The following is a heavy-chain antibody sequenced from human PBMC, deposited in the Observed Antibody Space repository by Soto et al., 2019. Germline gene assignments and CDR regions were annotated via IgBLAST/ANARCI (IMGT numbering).Heavy chain of an antibody. V-gene: IGHV3-33*01. D-gene: IGHD6-6*01. CDR3: ARARRQLVPNWLDP. CDR1: GFTFSSYG. Sequence: GGSLRLSCAASGFTFSSYGMHWVRQAPGKGLEWVAVIWYDGSNKYYADSVKGRFTISRDNSKNTLYLQMNSLRAEDTAVYYCARARRQLVPNWLDPWGQGTLVTVSS. CDR2: IWYDGSNK. J-gene: IGHJ5*02.